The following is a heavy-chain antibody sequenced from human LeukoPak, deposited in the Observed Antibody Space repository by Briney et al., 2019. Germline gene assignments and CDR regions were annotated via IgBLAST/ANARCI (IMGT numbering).Heavy chain of an antibody. D-gene: IGHD3-10*01. J-gene: IGHJ6*03. Sequence: PGGSLRLSCAVSGLTFSDAWMTWVRQAPGKGLEWVGRILGKGSGGTTDYAAPVQGRFTISRDDSKDTVYLEMNSLKNEDTAVYYCSWIRGALGFYFMDVWGKGTTVTISS. CDR2: ILGKGSGGTT. V-gene: IGHV3-15*01. CDR1: GLTFSDAW. CDR3: SWIRGALGFYFMDV.